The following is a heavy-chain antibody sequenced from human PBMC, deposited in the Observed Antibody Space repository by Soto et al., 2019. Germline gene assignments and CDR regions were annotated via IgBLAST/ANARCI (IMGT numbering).Heavy chain of an antibody. CDR1: GFTYSSHD. J-gene: IGHJ2*01. Sequence: EVQLVESGGGLVQPGGSLRLSCVASGFTYSSHDMHWVRQVPGKGLEWVAGTGTTGDTYYPGSVKGRFIVSREDVKNSLYLQMNTLRAGDTAVYYCAREQLIADGSWFFDLWGRGTLVTVSS. CDR3: AREQLIADGSWFFDL. CDR2: TGTTGDT. V-gene: IGHV3-13*01. D-gene: IGHD1-1*01.